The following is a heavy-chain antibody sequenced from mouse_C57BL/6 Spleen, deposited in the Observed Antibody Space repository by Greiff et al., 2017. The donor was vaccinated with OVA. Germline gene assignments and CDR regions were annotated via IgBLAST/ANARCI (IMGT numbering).Heavy chain of an antibody. Sequence: QVQLQQSGPELVKPGASVKISCKASGYTFTDYYINWVKQRPGQGLEWIGWIFPGSGSTYYNEKFKGKATLTVDKSSSTAYMLLSSLTSEDSAVYFCARGNYYGSTSSYAMDYWGQGTSVTVSS. CDR1: GYTFTDYY. CDR3: ARGNYYGSTSSYAMDY. J-gene: IGHJ4*01. CDR2: IFPGSGST. V-gene: IGHV1-75*01. D-gene: IGHD1-1*01.